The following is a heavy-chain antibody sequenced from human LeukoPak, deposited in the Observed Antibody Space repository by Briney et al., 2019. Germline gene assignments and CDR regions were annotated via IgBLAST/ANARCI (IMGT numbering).Heavy chain of an antibody. CDR1: GDKISSNKAG. J-gene: IGHJ3*02. CDR2: TYYRSKWFN. CDR3: ASHVFDI. V-gene: IGHV6-1*01. Sequence: SQTLSHTCANSGDKISSNKAGGNWDRQTPSRDLEWLGRTYYRSKWFNDYAESVKSRITINSDTSKNQLSLQLNSVTPEDSAVYYCASHVFDIWGRGTKITVSS.